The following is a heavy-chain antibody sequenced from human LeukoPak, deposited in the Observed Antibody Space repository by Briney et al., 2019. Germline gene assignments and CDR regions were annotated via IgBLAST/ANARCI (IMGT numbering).Heavy chain of an antibody. CDR3: ASVYDSSGYYPF. V-gene: IGHV4-34*01. Sequence: PSETLSLTCAVCGGSFSGYYWSWIRQPPGKGLEWIGEINHSGSTNYNPSLKSRVTISEDTSKNQFSLKLSSVTAADTAVYYCASVYDSSGYYPFWGQGTLVTVSS. D-gene: IGHD3-22*01. CDR1: GGSFSGYY. CDR2: INHSGST. J-gene: IGHJ4*02.